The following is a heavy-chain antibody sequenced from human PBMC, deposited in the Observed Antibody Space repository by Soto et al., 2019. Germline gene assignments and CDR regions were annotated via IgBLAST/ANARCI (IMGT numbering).Heavy chain of an antibody. CDR2: IYHSGST. D-gene: IGHD2-21*02. V-gene: IGHV4-30-2*01. CDR3: ARGGSGHGDDNWFDP. CDR1: GDSISSGNYA. J-gene: IGHJ5*02. Sequence: QLQLQESGSGLVKPSQTLSLTCAVSGDSISSGNYAWSWIRQPPGKGLEWMGYIYHSGSTYYNPSLKRRVTISIDMSKNQFSLNLSSVTAADTAVYYCARGGSGHGDDNWFDPWGQGTLLIVSS.